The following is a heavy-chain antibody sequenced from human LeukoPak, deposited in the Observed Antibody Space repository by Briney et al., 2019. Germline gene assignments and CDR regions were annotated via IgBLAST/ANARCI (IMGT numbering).Heavy chain of an antibody. D-gene: IGHD3-10*01. CDR3: ASGAFDY. J-gene: IGHJ4*02. CDR1: DYTFSSYG. V-gene: IGHV1-18*01. CDR2: ISGYNGNT. Sequence: ASVKVSCKASDYTFSSYGITWVRQAPGQGLEWMGWISGYNGNTNYAQKLQGRVTMTTDTSTSTAYMEVRSLRSDDTAVYYCASGAFDYWGQGTLVTVSS.